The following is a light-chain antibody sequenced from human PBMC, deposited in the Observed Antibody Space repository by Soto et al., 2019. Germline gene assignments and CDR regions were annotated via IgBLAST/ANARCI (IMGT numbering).Light chain of an antibody. Sequence: QAVVTQPPSVSGAPGQRVTISCTGSSSNIGAGYDVHWYQHLPGTAPKVLIYGHRNRPSGVPDRFSGSKSGTSASLAITALQAEDEADYYCQSYDSSLSGSVVFGGGTKLTVL. J-gene: IGLJ2*01. CDR2: GHR. CDR3: QSYDSSLSGSVV. V-gene: IGLV1-40*01. CDR1: SSNIGAGYD.